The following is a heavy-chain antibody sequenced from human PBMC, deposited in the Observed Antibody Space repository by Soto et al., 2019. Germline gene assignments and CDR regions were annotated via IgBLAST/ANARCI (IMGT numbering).Heavy chain of an antibody. J-gene: IGHJ4*02. D-gene: IGHD6-19*01. CDR1: GGSFSGYY. V-gene: IGHV4-34*02. CDR3: AREEGASGLEY. Sequence: QMQLQQWGAGLLKPSETLSLTCAVYGGSFSGYYWNWIRQPPGKGLEWIGEINHSGRTNYNPSLKSRITISVDTTNSHFSLRLTSVTAADTAVYYCAREEGASGLEYWGQGILVTVSS. CDR2: INHSGRT.